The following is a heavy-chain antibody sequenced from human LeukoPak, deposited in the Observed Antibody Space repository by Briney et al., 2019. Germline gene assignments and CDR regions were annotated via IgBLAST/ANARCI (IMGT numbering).Heavy chain of an antibody. CDR3: ARGLQFYYDRSGYYYPSHYFDY. CDR2: ISSSGSTI. J-gene: IGHJ4*02. D-gene: IGHD3-22*01. CDR1: GFTFSNYE. Sequence: PGGSLRLSCAASGFTFSNYEMNWVRQAPGKGLEWISYISSSGSTIYNADSVKGRFTISRDNAKNSLFLQMNSLRAEDTAVYYCARGLQFYYDRSGYYYPSHYFDYWGQGTLVTVSS. V-gene: IGHV3-48*03.